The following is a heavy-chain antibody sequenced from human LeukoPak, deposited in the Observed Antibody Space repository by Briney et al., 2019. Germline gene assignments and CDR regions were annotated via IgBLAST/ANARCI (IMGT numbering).Heavy chain of an antibody. J-gene: IGHJ4*02. V-gene: IGHV4-34*01. CDR1: GGSFSGYY. D-gene: IGHD1-26*01. CDR3: ARALIVGAKGLDY. CDR2: INHSGST. Sequence: SETLSLTCAVYGGSFSGYYWSWIRQAPGKGLEWIGEINHSGSTNYNPSLKSRVTISVDTSKNQFSLKLSSVTAADTAVYYCARALIVGAKGLDYWGQGTLVTVSS.